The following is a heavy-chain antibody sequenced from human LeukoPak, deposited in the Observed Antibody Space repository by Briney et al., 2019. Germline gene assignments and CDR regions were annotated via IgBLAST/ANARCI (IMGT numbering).Heavy chain of an antibody. J-gene: IGHJ4*02. Sequence: SETQSLTCTVSGGAITSDYWSWVRQPPGKGLDWIGYIHYSGNTNYNPSLKSRVVISIDSSKTQFSLKLRSVTAADTAVYYCARVGTVLDGGYWGQGTLVTVSS. CDR3: ARVGTVLDGGY. D-gene: IGHD1-7*01. CDR1: GGAITSDY. CDR2: IHYSGNT. V-gene: IGHV4-59*01.